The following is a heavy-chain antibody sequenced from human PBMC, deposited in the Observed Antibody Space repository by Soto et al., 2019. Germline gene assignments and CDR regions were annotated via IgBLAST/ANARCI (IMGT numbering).Heavy chain of an antibody. CDR2: IWYDGSNK. V-gene: IGHV3-33*01. Sequence: QVQLVESGGGVVQPGMSLRLSCAASGFTFSSYGMHWVRQAPGKGLEWVAVIWYDGSNKYYADSVKGRFTISRDNSKKTLYLQMYSLRAEDTAVYYCASDLVTGSTSWDYWGQGTLVTVSS. CDR3: ASDLVTGSTSWDY. D-gene: IGHD3-9*01. J-gene: IGHJ4*02. CDR1: GFTFSSYG.